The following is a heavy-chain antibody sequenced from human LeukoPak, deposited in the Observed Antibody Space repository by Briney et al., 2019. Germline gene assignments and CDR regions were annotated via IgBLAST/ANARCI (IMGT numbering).Heavy chain of an antibody. J-gene: IGHJ6*02. V-gene: IGHV3-23*01. CDR2: ISGSGGST. CDR3: AREYYSSGWHYYYYGMDV. D-gene: IGHD6-19*01. CDR1: GFTFSSYA. Sequence: AGGSLRLSCAASGFTFSSYAMSWVRQAPGKGLEWVSAISGSGGSTYYADSVKGRFTISRDNSKNTLYLQMNSLRAEDTAVYYCAREYYSSGWHYYYYGMDVWGQGTTVTVSS.